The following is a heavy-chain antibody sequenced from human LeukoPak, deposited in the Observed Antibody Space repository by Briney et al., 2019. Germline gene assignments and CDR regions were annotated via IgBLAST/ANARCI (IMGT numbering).Heavy chain of an antibody. CDR1: GFTFSNCA. CDR3: ARRIFQGSSGWYLFDY. D-gene: IGHD6-19*01. V-gene: IGHV3-23*01. Sequence: GGSLRLSCTASGFTFSNCAMSWVRQVPGKGLEWVSGISGSGGVTYSADSVKGRFTVSRDNSENMLYLQMNSLRAEDTAVYYCARRIFQGSSGWYLFDYWGQGTLVTVSS. CDR2: ISGSGGVT. J-gene: IGHJ4*02.